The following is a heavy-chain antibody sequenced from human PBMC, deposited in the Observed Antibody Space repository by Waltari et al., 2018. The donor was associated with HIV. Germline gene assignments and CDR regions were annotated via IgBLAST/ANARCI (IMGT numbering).Heavy chain of an antibody. J-gene: IGHJ4*02. D-gene: IGHD5-12*01. V-gene: IGHV4-39*01. Sequence: QLQLQESGPGLVKPSETLSLTCTVSGGSISSSSYYWGWIRQPPGKGLEWIGSIYYSGSTYYNPSLKSRVTISVDTSKNQFSLKLSSVTAADTAVCYCARVAGRYYFDYWGQGTLVTVSS. CDR3: ARVAGRYYFDY. CDR2: IYYSGST. CDR1: GGSISSSSYY.